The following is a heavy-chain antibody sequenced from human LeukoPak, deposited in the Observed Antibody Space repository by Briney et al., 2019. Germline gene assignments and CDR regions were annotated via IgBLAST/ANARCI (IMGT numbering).Heavy chain of an antibody. D-gene: IGHD3-22*01. CDR2: IYSGGST. CDR3: ARGPDDYYDSSGYANAFDI. CDR1: GFTVSSNY. Sequence: PGGSLRLSCAASGFTVSSNYMSWVRQAPGKGLEWVSVIYSGGSTYYADSVKGRFTISRDNSKNTLYLQMNSLRAEDTAVYYCARGPDDYYDSSGYANAFDIWGQGTMVTVSS. V-gene: IGHV3-53*01. J-gene: IGHJ3*02.